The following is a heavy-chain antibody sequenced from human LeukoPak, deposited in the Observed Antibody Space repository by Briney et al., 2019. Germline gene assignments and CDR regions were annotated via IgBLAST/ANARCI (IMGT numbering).Heavy chain of an antibody. J-gene: IGHJ4*02. D-gene: IGHD6-19*01. Sequence: SETPSLTCTVSGGSISSYYWSWIRQPPGKGLEWIGYIYYSGSTNYNPSLKSRVTISVDTSKNQFSLKLSSVTAADTAVYYCARHDPIAVAAYFDYWGQGTLVTVSS. CDR3: ARHDPIAVAAYFDY. CDR2: IYYSGST. V-gene: IGHV4-59*08. CDR1: GGSISSYY.